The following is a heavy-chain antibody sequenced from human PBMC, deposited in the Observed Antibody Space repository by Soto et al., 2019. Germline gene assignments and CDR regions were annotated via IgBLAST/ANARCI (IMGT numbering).Heavy chain of an antibody. CDR3: ARVLGGMATVPFDS. D-gene: IGHD4-4*01. V-gene: IGHV3-30-3*01. J-gene: IGHJ4*02. CDR1: GFTFSSYA. CDR2: ISYEGSNK. Sequence: GGSLRLSCAGSGFTFSSYAMHWVRQAPGTGLEWVAVISYEGSNKYYADSVKGRFTISRDNSKNTLYLQMNSLRTEDTAVYYCARVLGGMATVPFDSWGQGALVTAPQ.